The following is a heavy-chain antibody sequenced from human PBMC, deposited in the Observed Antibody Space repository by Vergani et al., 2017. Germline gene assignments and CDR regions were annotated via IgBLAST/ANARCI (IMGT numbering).Heavy chain of an antibody. Sequence: EVQLLESGGGLVQPGGSLRLSCAASGFTFSSYAMSWVRQAPGKGLEWGSAISGSGGSTYDADSVKGRFTISRDNSKNTLYLQMNSLRAEDTAVYYCVKSGTTVTTGLVFDYWGQGTLVTVSS. CDR3: VKSGTTVTTGLVFDY. J-gene: IGHJ4*02. V-gene: IGHV3-23*01. D-gene: IGHD4-17*01. CDR2: ISGSGGST. CDR1: GFTFSSYA.